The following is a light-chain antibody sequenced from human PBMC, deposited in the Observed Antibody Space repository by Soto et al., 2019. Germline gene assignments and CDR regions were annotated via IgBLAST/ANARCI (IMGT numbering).Light chain of an antibody. V-gene: IGKV3-20*01. CDR3: QHYGTSPGFFT. J-gene: IGKJ3*01. CDR1: QSVSNNY. Sequence: EIVLTQSPGSLSLSPGERATLSCRASQSVSNNYLAWYQQKPGQAPRLLIYGASSRATGIPDRFSGGGSGTDFPLIISGLEPEDFAVYYCQHYGTSPGFFTFGPATKWDIK. CDR2: GAS.